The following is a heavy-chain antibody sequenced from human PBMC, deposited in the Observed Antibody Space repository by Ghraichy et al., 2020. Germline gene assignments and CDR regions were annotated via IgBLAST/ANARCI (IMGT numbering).Heavy chain of an antibody. V-gene: IGHV4-34*01. CDR1: GGSFSGYY. Sequence: SETLSLTCAVYGGSFSGYYWSWIRQPPGKGLEWIGEINHSGSTNYNPSLKSRVTISVDTSKNQFSLKLSSVTAADTAVYYCASRWEYYDFWSDPDNNWFDPWGQGTLVTVSS. D-gene: IGHD3-3*01. CDR3: ASRWEYYDFWSDPDNNWFDP. J-gene: IGHJ5*02. CDR2: INHSGST.